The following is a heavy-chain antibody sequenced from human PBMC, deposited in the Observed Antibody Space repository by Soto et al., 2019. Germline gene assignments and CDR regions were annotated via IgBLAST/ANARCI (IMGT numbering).Heavy chain of an antibody. J-gene: IGHJ5*02. Sequence: VASVKVSCKASGYTFTSYYMHWVRQAPGQGLEWMGIINPSGGSTSYAQKFQGRVTMTRDTSTSTVYMELSSLRSEDTAVYYCARDMGRRYCSSTSCYFPFDPWGQGPLGTSPQ. CDR1: GYTFTSYY. CDR3: ARDMGRRYCSSTSCYFPFDP. D-gene: IGHD2-2*01. CDR2: INPSGGST. V-gene: IGHV1-46*01.